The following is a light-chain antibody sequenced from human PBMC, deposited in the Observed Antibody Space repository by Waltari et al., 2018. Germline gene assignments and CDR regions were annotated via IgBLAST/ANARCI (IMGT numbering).Light chain of an antibody. CDR3: GQAVQLPYT. J-gene: IGKJ2*01. CDR2: RIS. Sequence: DILLTQTPLSLSVTPGQPASIPCKYTQSLLYSTGKSYVLWYLQRAGQSPQALIYRISNRFSGMPATLSGSGSGADFALRNSRGEAEDIGVYCGGQAVQLPYTFGQGTRLAIK. CDR1: QSLLYSTGKSY. V-gene: IGKV2-29*02.